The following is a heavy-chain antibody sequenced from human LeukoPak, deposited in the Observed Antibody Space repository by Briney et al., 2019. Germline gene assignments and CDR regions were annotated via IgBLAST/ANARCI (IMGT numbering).Heavy chain of an antibody. CDR3: ARERHSGKWLHTYYFSAMDV. Sequence: GGSLRLSCAASSFIFSNHDMNWVRQAPGKGLEWVSYIGSSSSDIYYSDAVEGRFTISRDNARNSLFLEMNSLSAEDTAIYYCARERHSGKWLHTYYFSAMDVWGQGTTVIVS. CDR1: SFIFSNHD. CDR2: IGSSSSDI. J-gene: IGHJ6*02. V-gene: IGHV3-21*01. D-gene: IGHD3-3*01.